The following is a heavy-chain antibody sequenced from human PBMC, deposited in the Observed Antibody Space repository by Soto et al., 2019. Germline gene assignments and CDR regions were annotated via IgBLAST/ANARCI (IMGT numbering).Heavy chain of an antibody. Sequence: GGSLRLSCAASGFTFSSYDMHWVRQATGKGLEWVSAIGTAGDTYYPGSVKGRFTISRENAKNSLYLQMNGLRAGDTAVYYCAREGKPTYDFWSGPPHSSYYYYGMDVWGQGTTVTVSS. V-gene: IGHV3-13*01. D-gene: IGHD3-3*01. CDR1: GFTFSSYD. J-gene: IGHJ6*02. CDR2: IGTAGDT. CDR3: AREGKPTYDFWSGPPHSSYYYYGMDV.